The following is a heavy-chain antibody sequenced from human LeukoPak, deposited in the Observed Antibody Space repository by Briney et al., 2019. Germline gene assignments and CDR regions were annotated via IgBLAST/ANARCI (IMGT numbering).Heavy chain of an antibody. V-gene: IGHV1-46*01. CDR1: GYTFTSYY. D-gene: IGHD2-2*02. CDR2: INPSGGST. Sequence: GASVKVSFTASGYTFTSYYMHWVRQAPGQGLEWMGIINPSGGSTSYAQKFQGRVTMTRDTSTSTVYMELSSLRSEDTAVYYCARDASEYCSSTSCYTGIPYYYYYGMDVWGQGTTVTVSS. J-gene: IGHJ6*02. CDR3: ARDASEYCSSTSCYTGIPYYYYYGMDV.